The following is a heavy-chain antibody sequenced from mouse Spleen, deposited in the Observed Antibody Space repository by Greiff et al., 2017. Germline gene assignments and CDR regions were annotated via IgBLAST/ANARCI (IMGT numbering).Heavy chain of an antibody. V-gene: IGHV1-66*01. J-gene: IGHJ4*01. D-gene: IGHD2-1*01. CDR2: IYPGSGNT. CDR1: GYSFTSYY. Sequence: LVESGPELVKPGASVKISCKASGYSFTSYYIHWVKQRPGQGLEWIGWIYPGSGNTKYNEKFKGKATLTADTSSSTAYMQLSSLTSEDSAVYYCARVFYSFMDYWGQGTSVTVSS. CDR3: ARVFYSFMDY.